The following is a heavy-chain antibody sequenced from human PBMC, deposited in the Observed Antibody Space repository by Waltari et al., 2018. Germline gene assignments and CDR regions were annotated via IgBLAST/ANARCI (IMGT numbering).Heavy chain of an antibody. J-gene: IGHJ5*02. CDR2: IYTSGST. Sequence: QVQLQESGPGLVKPSQTLSLTCTVSGGSISSGSYSWSWIRQPAGKGLEWIGRIYTSGSTNYNPSLKSRVTISVDTSKNQFSLKLSSVTAADTAVYYCARGITMVRGRRDNWFDPWGQGTLVTVSS. D-gene: IGHD3-10*01. CDR3: ARGITMVRGRRDNWFDP. CDR1: GGSISSGSYS. V-gene: IGHV4-61*02.